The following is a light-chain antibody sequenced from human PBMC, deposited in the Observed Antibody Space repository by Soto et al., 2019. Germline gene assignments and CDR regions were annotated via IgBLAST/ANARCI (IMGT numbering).Light chain of an antibody. CDR3: QQYGRSPTWT. Sequence: EIVLTQSPGTLSLSPGERAILSCRASQTVSGTYLAWCQQKPGQAPRLLIYGASSRATGVSDRFSGRGSGTDFTLTMSSLEPKDCAVYYCQQYGRSPTWTFGQGTKVEVK. J-gene: IGKJ1*01. CDR2: GAS. CDR1: QTVSGTY. V-gene: IGKV3-20*01.